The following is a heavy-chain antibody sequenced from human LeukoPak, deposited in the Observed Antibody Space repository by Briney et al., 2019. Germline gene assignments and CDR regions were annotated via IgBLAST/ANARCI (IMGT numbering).Heavy chain of an antibody. CDR2: IYYSGST. V-gene: IGHV4-39*01. Sequence: SETLSLTCTVSGGSISSSSYYWGWIRQPPGKGLEWIGSIYYSGSTYYNPSLKSRVTISVDTSKNQFSLKLSSVTAADTAVYYCARRRNSQPYFDYWGQGTLVTVPS. CDR3: ARRRNSQPYFDY. J-gene: IGHJ4*02. D-gene: IGHD1-1*01. CDR1: GGSISSSSYY.